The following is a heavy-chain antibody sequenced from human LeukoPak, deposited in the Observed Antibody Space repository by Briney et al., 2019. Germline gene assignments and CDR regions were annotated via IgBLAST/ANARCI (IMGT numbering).Heavy chain of an antibody. CDR2: INPNNGGT. CDR1: GYTFTGYY. CDR3: ASYGDYGAFDI. D-gene: IGHD4-17*01. J-gene: IGHJ3*02. V-gene: IGHV1-2*06. Sequence: GASVKVSCKASGYTFTGYYIHWVRQAPGQGLEWMGRINPNNGGTNHAQKFQGRVTMTRDTSTSTVYMELSSLRSEDTAVYYCASYGDYGAFDIWGQGTMVTVSS.